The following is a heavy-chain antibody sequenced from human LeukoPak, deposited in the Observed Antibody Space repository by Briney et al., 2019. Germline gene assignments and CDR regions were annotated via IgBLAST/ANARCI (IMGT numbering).Heavy chain of an antibody. CDR2: ISTNGDST. V-gene: IGHV3-64*01. D-gene: IGHD2-2*01. CDR3: ARWGSTSCYDY. J-gene: IGHJ4*02. CDR1: GFTFSSYA. Sequence: GGSLRLSCAASGFTFSSYAMHWVRQAPGKGLEYVAAISTNGDSTYYANSVKGRFTISRDNSKNTLYLQMGSLRVEDMAVYYCARWGSTSCYDYWGQGTLVTVSS.